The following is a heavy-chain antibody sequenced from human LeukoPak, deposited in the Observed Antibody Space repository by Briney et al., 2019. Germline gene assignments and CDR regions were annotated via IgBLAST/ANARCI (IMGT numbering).Heavy chain of an antibody. CDR2: IISSGGYT. CDR1: GYTYRSYA. J-gene: IGHJ5*02. CDR3: AKDIRGRVDP. V-gene: IGHV3-23*01. D-gene: IGHD3-10*01. Sequence: GGSLSLSCATSGYTYRSYAMQWVRRAPGRGLEWLSSIISSGGYTYCADSVKGRFTISRDNSKNTLYLQMNSLRAEDTAVYYCAKDIRGRVDPWGQGTLVTVSS.